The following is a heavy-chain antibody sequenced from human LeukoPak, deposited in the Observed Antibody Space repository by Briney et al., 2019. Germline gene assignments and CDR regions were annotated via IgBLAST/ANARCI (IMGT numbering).Heavy chain of an antibody. J-gene: IGHJ5*02. V-gene: IGHV5-51*01. CDR2: IYPGDSDT. CDR1: GYSFTSYW. D-gene: IGHD2-2*02. Sequence: GESLKISCKGSGYSFTSYWIGWVRQMPGKGLEWMGIIYPGDSDTRYSPSFQGQVTISADKSISTAYLQWSSLKASDTAMYYCARLGAYCSSTSCYTKAPTGFDPWGQGPWSPSPQ. CDR3: ARLGAYCSSTSCYTKAPTGFDP.